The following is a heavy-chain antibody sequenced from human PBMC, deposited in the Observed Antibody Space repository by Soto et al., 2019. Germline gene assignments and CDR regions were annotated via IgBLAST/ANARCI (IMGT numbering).Heavy chain of an antibody. CDR1: GGTFSSYA. V-gene: IGHV1-69*12. J-gene: IGHJ4*02. D-gene: IGHD3-22*01. CDR2: IIPIFGTA. CDR3: ARDFFPNYYDSSGYYYDGY. Sequence: QVQLVQSGAEVKKPGSSVKVSCKASGGTFSSYAISWVRQAPGQGLEWMGGIIPIFGTANYAQKFQGRVTITADESTSTAYMELSSLRSEDTAVYYRARDFFPNYYDSSGYYYDGYWGQGTLVTVSS.